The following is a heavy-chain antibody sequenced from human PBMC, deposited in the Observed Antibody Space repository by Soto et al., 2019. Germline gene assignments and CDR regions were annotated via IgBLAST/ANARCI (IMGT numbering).Heavy chain of an antibody. Sequence: ASVKVSCKVSGYTLTELSMHWVRQAPGKGLEWMGGFDPEDGETIYAQKFQGRVTMTEDTSTDTAYMELSSLRSGDTAVYYCATLTGTSPRPDYWGQGTLVTVSS. CDR3: ATLTGTSPRPDY. D-gene: IGHD1-20*01. J-gene: IGHJ4*02. CDR2: FDPEDGET. V-gene: IGHV1-24*01. CDR1: GYTLTELS.